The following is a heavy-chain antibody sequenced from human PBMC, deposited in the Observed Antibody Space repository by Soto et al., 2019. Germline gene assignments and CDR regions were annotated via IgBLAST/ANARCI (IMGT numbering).Heavy chain of an antibody. CDR3: ARDRPSPDIVVVVAALDI. CDR1: GYTFTSYD. J-gene: IGHJ3*02. D-gene: IGHD2-15*01. CDR2: MNPNSGNT. V-gene: IGHV1-8*01. Sequence: ASVKVSCKASGYTFTSYDINWVRQATGQGFEYLGWMNPNSGNTGYVKKFQGRVTITADESTSTAYMELSSLRSEDTAVYYCARDRPSPDIVVVVAALDIWGQGTMVTVSS.